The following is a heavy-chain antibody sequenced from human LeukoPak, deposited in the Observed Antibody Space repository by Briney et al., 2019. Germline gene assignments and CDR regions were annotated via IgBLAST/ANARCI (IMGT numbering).Heavy chain of an antibody. CDR2: IYYSGST. J-gene: IGHJ4*02. CDR3: ARSPSIAAAGFDY. Sequence: SETLSFTCTVSGGSISSYYWSWIRQPPGKGLEWIGYIYYSGSTNYNPSLKSRVTISVDTSKNQFSLKLSSVTAADTAVYYCARSPSIAAAGFDYWGQGTLVTVSS. V-gene: IGHV4-59*08. D-gene: IGHD6-13*01. CDR1: GGSISSYY.